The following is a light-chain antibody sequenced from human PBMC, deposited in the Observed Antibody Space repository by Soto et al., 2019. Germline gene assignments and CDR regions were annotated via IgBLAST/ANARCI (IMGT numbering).Light chain of an antibody. V-gene: IGLV1-40*01. J-gene: IGLJ1*01. CDR3: QSCDRYPSARYV. CDR1: SSNIGAGYD. Sequence: QSVLTQPPSVSGAPGQRVTISCTGSSSNIGAGYDVHWYQQRPGAAPKLLIYANINRPSGVPDRFSGSKSGNSASLAITGLPADQAGDDSGQSCDRYPSARYVFGTGTKVTVL. CDR2: ANI.